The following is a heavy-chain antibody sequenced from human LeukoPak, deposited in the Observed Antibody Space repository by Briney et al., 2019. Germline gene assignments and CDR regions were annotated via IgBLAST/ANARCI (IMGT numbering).Heavy chain of an antibody. CDR3: ARNEKWGRDL. CDR2: IVQDGSQK. Sequence: SGGSLRLSCAASGFTFSRHWMSWVRQAPGKGLEWVANIVQDGSQKYYVDSVKGRFTISRDNGKNSLYLQMNSLRAEDTAVYHCARNEKWGRDLWGQGTLVTVSS. J-gene: IGHJ4*02. CDR1: GFTFSRHW. D-gene: IGHD1-26*01. V-gene: IGHV3-7*03.